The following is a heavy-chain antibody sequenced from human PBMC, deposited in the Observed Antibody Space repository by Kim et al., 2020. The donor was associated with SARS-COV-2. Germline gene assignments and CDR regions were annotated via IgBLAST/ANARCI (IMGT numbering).Heavy chain of an antibody. CDR3: ARGGAGYSSSWDY. D-gene: IGHD6-13*01. V-gene: IGHV1-69*13. J-gene: IGHJ4*02. Sequence: SVKVSCKASGGTFSTYAISWVRQAPGQGLEWMGGIIPIFGTANYAQKFQGRDTITADESTSTAYMELSSLRSEDTAVYYCARGGAGYSSSWDYWGQGTLVTVSS. CDR1: GGTFSTYA. CDR2: IIPIFGTA.